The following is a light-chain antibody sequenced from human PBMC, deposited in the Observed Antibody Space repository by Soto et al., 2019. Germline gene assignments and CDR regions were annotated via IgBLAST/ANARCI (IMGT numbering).Light chain of an antibody. CDR3: CSYTNRAYV. Sequence: QSALTQPRSVSGSPGQSVTISCTGTSSDVGAYNYVSWYQQHPAKAPNLMIYDVSKRPSGVPDRFSGSKSGNTASLTISGLQAEDEGDYYCCSYTNRAYVFGTGTKVTGL. CDR2: DVS. J-gene: IGLJ1*01. V-gene: IGLV2-11*01. CDR1: SSDVGAYNY.